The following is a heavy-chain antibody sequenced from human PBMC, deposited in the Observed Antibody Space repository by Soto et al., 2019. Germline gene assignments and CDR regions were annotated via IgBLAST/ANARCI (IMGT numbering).Heavy chain of an antibody. CDR3: ARHGHGGHSFDY. D-gene: IGHD2-21*02. J-gene: IGHJ4*02. CDR1: GYSFSTYW. Sequence: EVQLVQSGAEVKKPGESLKISCKTSGYSFSTYWIGWVRQVPGKGLEWMGIIYPGDSDTKYSPSFQGHVTTSADQSMTTAYLQWNALKASDTATYYCARHGHGGHSFDYWGQGTRVTVPS. V-gene: IGHV5-51*01. CDR2: IYPGDSDT.